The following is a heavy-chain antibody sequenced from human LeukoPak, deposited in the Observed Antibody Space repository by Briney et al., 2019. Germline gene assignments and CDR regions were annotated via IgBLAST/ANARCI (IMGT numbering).Heavy chain of an antibody. CDR2: IWYDGSNK. D-gene: IGHD4-17*01. Sequence: GGSLRLSCAASGFTFSSYGMHWVRQAPGKGLEWVAVIWYDGSNKYYADSVKGRFTISRDNSKNTLYLQMNSLRAEDTAVYYCARNDYATHYYGMDVWGQGTTVTVSS. V-gene: IGHV3-33*01. CDR1: GFTFSSYG. J-gene: IGHJ6*02. CDR3: ARNDYATHYYGMDV.